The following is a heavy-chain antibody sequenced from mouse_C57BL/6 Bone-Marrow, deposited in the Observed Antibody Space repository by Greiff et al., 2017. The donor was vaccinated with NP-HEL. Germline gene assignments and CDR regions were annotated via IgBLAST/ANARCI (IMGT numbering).Heavy chain of an antibody. CDR2: IYPGSGST. Sequence: QVQLQQPGAELVKPGASVKMSCKASGYTFTSYWITWVKQRPGQGLEWIGDIYPGSGSTNYNEKFKSKATLTVDTSSSTAYMQLSSLTSEDSAVYYCARSGYSNYDWYFDVWGTGTTVTVSS. CDR3: ARSGYSNYDWYFDV. J-gene: IGHJ1*03. D-gene: IGHD2-5*01. CDR1: GYTFTSYW. V-gene: IGHV1-55*01.